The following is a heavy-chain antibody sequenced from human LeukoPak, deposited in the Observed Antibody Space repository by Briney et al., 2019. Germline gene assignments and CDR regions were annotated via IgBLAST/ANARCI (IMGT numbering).Heavy chain of an antibody. CDR1: GFTFSSYW. CDR3: ARVGYYDSSGYRN. V-gene: IGHV3-53*01. D-gene: IGHD3-22*01. J-gene: IGHJ4*02. CDR2: LYSGGNT. Sequence: RGSLRLSCAASGFTFSSYWMNWARQAPGKGLEWVSVLYSGGNTYYTDSVKGRFTISRDNSKNTLYLQMNSLRAEDTAVYYCARVGYYDSSGYRNWGQGTLVTVSS.